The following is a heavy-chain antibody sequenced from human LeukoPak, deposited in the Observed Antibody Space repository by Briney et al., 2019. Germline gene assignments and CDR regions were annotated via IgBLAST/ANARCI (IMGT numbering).Heavy chain of an antibody. Sequence: GSLRLSCAASGFTFSTYAMSWVRQAPGKGLEWIGHNGNTNYNPSLKSRVTISIDTSKNQFSLNLNTVTAADTAVYYCATYYGGAGGRGHWGPGTLVTVSS. CDR1: GFTFSTYA. J-gene: IGHJ4*02. CDR3: ATYYGGAGGRGH. D-gene: IGHD2-21*01. CDR2: NGNT. V-gene: IGHV4-59*01.